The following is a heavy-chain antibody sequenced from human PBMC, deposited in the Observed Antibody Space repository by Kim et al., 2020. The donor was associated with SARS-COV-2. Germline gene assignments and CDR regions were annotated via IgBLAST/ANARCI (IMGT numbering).Heavy chain of an antibody. J-gene: IGHJ6*02. CDR2: IWYDGSNK. CDR1: GFTFSSYG. V-gene: IGHV3-33*01. Sequence: GGSLRLSCAASGFTFSSYGMHWVRQAPGKGLERVAVIWYDGSNKYYADSVKGRFSISRDNSKNTLYLQMNSLRAEDTAVYYCARDRLGSAAGWRYYYGMDVWGQGTTVTVSS. D-gene: IGHD6-13*01. CDR3: ARDRLGSAAGWRYYYGMDV.